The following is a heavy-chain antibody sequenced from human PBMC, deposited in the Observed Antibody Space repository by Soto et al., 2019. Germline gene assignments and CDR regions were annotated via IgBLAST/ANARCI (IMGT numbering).Heavy chain of an antibody. V-gene: IGHV4-31*03. D-gene: IGHD3-10*01. CDR3: ARVMGLLWFGEVPLNWFDP. J-gene: IGHJ5*02. CDR1: GGSISSGGYY. CDR2: IYYSGST. Sequence: SETLSLTCTVSGGSISSGGYYWSWIRQHPGKGLEWIGYIYYSGSTYYNPSLKSRVTISVDTSKNQFSLKLSSVTAADTAVYYCARVMGLLWFGEVPLNWFDPWGQGTLVTVSS.